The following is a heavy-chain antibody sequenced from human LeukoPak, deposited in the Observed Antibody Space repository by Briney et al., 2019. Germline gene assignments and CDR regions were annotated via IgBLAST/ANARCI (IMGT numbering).Heavy chain of an antibody. D-gene: IGHD3-22*01. CDR2: IYYSGST. CDR3: ARAYYDSSGSPSYFDY. Sequence: SETLSLTCTVSGGSISSYYWSWIRQPPGKGLEWIGYIYYSGSTNYNPSLESRVTISVDTSKNQFSLKLSSVTAADTAVYYCARAYYDSSGSPSYFDYWGQGTLVTVSS. V-gene: IGHV4-59*01. CDR1: GGSISSYY. J-gene: IGHJ4*02.